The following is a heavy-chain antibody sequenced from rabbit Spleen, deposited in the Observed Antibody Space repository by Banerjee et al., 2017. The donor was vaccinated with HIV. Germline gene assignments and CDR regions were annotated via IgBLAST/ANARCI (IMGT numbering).Heavy chain of an antibody. J-gene: IGHJ4*01. CDR3: VRDRADIGGDYGPYYFDL. CDR1: GFDFSGYG. CDR2: IVPIFGNT. V-gene: IGHV1S47*01. D-gene: IGHD2-1*01. Sequence: QEQLVESGGGLVQPGGSLKLSCKASGFDFSGYGVSWVRQAPGKGLEWIGYIVPIFGNTYYASWVNGRFSISSHNAQNTLYLQLNSLTAADTATYFCVRDRADIGGDYGPYYFDLWGPGTLVTVS.